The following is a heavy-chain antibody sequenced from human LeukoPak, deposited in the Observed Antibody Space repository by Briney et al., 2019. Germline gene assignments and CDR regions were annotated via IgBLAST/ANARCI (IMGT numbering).Heavy chain of an antibody. CDR3: ARGGPLGDTNRFDF. V-gene: IGHV3-30*04. J-gene: IGHJ4*02. CDR2: LAYDGTNE. CDR1: GFDFGAYA. Sequence: GQSLRLTCAASGFDFGAYAMHWVRQAPGKGPELVALLAYDGTNEYYIDSVKGRFTISRDNSKNTVYLQMNRLRLDDTSVYYCARGGPLGDTNRFDFWGQGTLVTVSS. D-gene: IGHD2-8*01.